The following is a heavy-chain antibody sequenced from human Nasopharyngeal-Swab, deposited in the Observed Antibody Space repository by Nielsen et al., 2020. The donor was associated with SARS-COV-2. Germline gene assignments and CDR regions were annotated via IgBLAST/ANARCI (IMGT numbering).Heavy chain of an antibody. CDR3: ARDPGRGFDY. CDR2: IYYSGST. V-gene: IGHV4-39*07. Sequence: WIRQPPGKGLEWIGSIYYSGSTYYNPSLKSRVTISVDTSKNQFSLKLSSVTAADTAVYYCARDPGRGFDYWGQGTLVTVS. J-gene: IGHJ4*02. D-gene: IGHD3-10*01.